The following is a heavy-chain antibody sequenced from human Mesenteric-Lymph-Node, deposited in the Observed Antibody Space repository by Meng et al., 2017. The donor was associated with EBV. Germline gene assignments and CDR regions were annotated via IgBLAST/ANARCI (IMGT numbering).Heavy chain of an antibody. Sequence: QVQRVESGGGVVQPGGSLRLSCAASEFIFSNYAMHWVRQAPGKGLERVSIISSDATNKYYADSVKGRFTISRDNSKNTLYLQMNSLRAEDTAVYYCARGGQYNSDSDGWFDPWGQGTLVTVSS. V-gene: IGHV3-30-3*01. CDR3: ARGGQYNSDSDGWFDP. CDR2: ISSDATNK. J-gene: IGHJ5*02. D-gene: IGHD2/OR15-2a*01. CDR1: EFIFSNYA.